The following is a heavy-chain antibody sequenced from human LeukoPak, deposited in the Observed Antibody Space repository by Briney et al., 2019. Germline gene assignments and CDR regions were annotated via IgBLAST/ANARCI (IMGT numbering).Heavy chain of an antibody. CDR3: ARLVSYDSSGYYDY. J-gene: IGHJ4*02. D-gene: IGHD3-22*01. CDR1: GGSISSYY. V-gene: IGHV4-4*09. Sequence: SETLSLTCTVSGGSISSYYWSWIRQPPGKGLELIGYIYTSGSTNYNPSLNSRVTISVDTSTNQYSLKLSSVTAEDRAVYYCARLVSYDSSGYYDYWGQGTLVTVSS. CDR2: IYTSGST.